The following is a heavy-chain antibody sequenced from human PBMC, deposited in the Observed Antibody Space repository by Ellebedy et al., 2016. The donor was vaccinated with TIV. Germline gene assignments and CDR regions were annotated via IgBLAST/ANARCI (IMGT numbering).Heavy chain of an antibody. J-gene: IGHJ6*03. CDR3: AREMYNFYMDV. CDR1: GYSFTSYD. Sequence: ASVKVSCKASGYSFTSYDINWVRQVPGQGLEWMGWIGAYNSKTNYAQRFQGKITMTTDTSTTTAYMELRNLRSDDTAVYYCAREMYNFYMDVWGKGTTVTVS. CDR2: IGAYNSKT. V-gene: IGHV1-18*01.